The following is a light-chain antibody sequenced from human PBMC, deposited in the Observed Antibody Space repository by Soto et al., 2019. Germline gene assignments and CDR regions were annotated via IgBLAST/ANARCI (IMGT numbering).Light chain of an antibody. CDR2: GAY. CDR1: QSVSSN. V-gene: IGKV3-15*01. CDR3: PQYHIWPPLT. J-gene: IGKJ5*01. Sequence: IELTRAPATQSVAPGGRRTITNRASQSVSSNLAWYQQKPGQAPRLLIYGAYTRAAGVPARFSGSGSGTEFTHTITSLQSEEIALYYCPQYHIWPPLTSGPGTRLEIK.